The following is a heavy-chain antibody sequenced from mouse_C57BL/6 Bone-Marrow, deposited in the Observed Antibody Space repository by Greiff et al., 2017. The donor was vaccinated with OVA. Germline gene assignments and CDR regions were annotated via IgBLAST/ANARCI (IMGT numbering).Heavy chain of an antibody. D-gene: IGHD2-1*01. V-gene: IGHV3-6*01. CDR2: ISYDGSN. CDR1: GYSITSGYY. Sequence: EVKLVESGPGLVKPSQSLSLTCSVTGYSITSGYYWNWIRQFPGNKLEWMGYISYDGSNNYNPSLKNRISITRDTSKNQFFLKLNSVTTEDTATYYCAREGNSLYAMDYWGQGTSVTVSS. CDR3: AREGNSLYAMDY. J-gene: IGHJ4*01.